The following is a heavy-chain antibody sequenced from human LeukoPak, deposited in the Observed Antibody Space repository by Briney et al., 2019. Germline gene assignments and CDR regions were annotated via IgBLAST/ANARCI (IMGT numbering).Heavy chain of an antibody. V-gene: IGHV4-39*01. J-gene: IGHJ4*02. CDR1: GGSISSSSYY. CDR3: ARRDHYDSSGYFDY. D-gene: IGHD3-22*01. CDR2: IYYTANT. Sequence: PSETLSLTCTVSGGSISSSSYYWGWIRQPPGKGLEWIGSIYYTANTYYNSSLKSRVTISVDTSKNQFSLKLSSVTAADSAVYYCARRDHYDSSGYFDYWGQGTLATVSS.